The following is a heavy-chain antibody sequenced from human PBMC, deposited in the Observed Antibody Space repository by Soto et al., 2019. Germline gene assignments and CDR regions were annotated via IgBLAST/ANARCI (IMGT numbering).Heavy chain of an antibody. J-gene: IGHJ5*02. D-gene: IGHD3-16*01. Sequence: SETLSLTCTVSGGSISRYYWSWIRQPPGKGLEWIGYIYFTGSTNYNPSLKSRVTITVDTSKTQFSLRLSSVTAADTAVYYCARVRDGAGWFDPWGQGTLVTVSS. CDR2: IYFTGST. V-gene: IGHV4-59*01. CDR1: GGSISRYY. CDR3: ARVRDGAGWFDP.